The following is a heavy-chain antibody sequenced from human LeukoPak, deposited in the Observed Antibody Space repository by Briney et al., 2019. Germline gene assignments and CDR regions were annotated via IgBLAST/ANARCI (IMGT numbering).Heavy chain of an antibody. D-gene: IGHD3-22*01. Sequence: PGGSLRLSCAASGFTFSSYAMSWVRQAPGKGLEWVSAISGSGGSTYYADSVKGRFTISRDNSKNTLYLQMNSLRAEDTAVYYCAKGAQTYYYDSSPSWPFFDYWGQGTLVTVSS. CDR2: ISGSGGST. J-gene: IGHJ4*02. CDR3: AKGAQTYYYDSSPSWPFFDY. CDR1: GFTFSSYA. V-gene: IGHV3-23*01.